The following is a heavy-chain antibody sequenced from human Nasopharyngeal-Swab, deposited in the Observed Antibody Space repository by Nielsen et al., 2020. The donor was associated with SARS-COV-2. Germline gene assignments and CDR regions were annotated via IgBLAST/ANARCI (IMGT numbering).Heavy chain of an antibody. J-gene: IGHJ5*02. D-gene: IGHD6-19*01. CDR3: ARAGYSSGWYVWFDP. CDR2: IYYSGST. V-gene: IGHV4-39*07. Sequence: WIRQPPGKGLEWIGSIYYSGSTYYNPPLKSRVTISVDTSKNQFSLKLSSVTAADTAVYYCARAGYSSGWYVWFDPWGQGTLVTVSS.